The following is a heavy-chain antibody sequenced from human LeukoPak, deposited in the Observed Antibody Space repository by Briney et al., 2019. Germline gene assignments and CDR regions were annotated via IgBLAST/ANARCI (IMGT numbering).Heavy chain of an antibody. Sequence: PGGSLRLSCGASGVTFSSYGVNWVRHAPGKGREWCGAISCRRGNTYYADSVTGLLNISRDHSKNTLYLQMTSLRAEDTAVYYCARTTSMSYVGGDFDIWGQGTMVPVSS. D-gene: IGHD1-26*01. J-gene: IGHJ3*02. CDR2: ISCRRGNT. CDR1: GVTFSSYG. CDR3: ARTTSMSYVGGDFDI. V-gene: IGHV3-23*01.